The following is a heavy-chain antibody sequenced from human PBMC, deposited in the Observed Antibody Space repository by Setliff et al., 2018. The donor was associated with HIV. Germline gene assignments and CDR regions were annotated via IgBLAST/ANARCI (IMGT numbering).Heavy chain of an antibody. D-gene: IGHD3-3*01. CDR3: ASWGGFEWLLSEEAFDI. CDR2: TNHRGDT. Sequence: SETLSLTCAVYGGSFSGYYWTWIRQPPGKGLEWIGDTNHRGDTKYNPSLKSRVTISVDTSKNQFSLNLSSVTAADTAVYYCASWGGFEWLLSEEAFDIWGQGTMVTVSS. J-gene: IGHJ3*02. CDR1: GGSFSGYY. V-gene: IGHV4-34*01.